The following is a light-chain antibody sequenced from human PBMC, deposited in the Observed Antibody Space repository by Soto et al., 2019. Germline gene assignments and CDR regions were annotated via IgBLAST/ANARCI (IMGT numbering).Light chain of an antibody. CDR3: QPSAYYPWT. J-gene: IGKJ1*01. Sequence: LCLERGEISTVSGRASDHVPSSSLAWYQQKPGQAPRLLIYESSNRATGIPARFSGSGPGTDFTRTSSTLEAEQLTVYYCQPSAYYPWTYGPGTKVDIK. CDR1: DHVPSSS. CDR2: ESS. V-gene: IGKV3D-20*02.